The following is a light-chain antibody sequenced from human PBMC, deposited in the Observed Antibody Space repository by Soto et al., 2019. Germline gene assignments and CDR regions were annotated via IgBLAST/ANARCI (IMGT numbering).Light chain of an antibody. Sequence: NFMLTQPHSVSESPGKTLTISCNRSGGNIASNYVQWHQQRPGSTPMTVIYEDNQRPSGVPDRFSGSIDSSSNSASLTISGMKPEDEAHYFCQSYDSRDVVFGGGTKLTVL. CDR3: QSYDSRDVV. CDR2: EDN. J-gene: IGLJ2*01. V-gene: IGLV6-57*04. CDR1: GGNIASNY.